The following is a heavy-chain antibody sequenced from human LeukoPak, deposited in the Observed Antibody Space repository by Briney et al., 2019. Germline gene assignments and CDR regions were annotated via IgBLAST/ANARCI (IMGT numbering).Heavy chain of an antibody. CDR3: AKDQSLAMVPPFDY. CDR1: GFTFSSYA. J-gene: IGHJ4*02. D-gene: IGHD5-18*01. Sequence: GGSLRLSCAASGFTFSSYAMHWVRQAPGKGLEWVAVISYDGSNKYYADSVKGRFTISRDNSKNTLYLQMNSLRAEDTAVYYCAKDQSLAMVPPFDYWGQGTLVTVSS. V-gene: IGHV3-30*04. CDR2: ISYDGSNK.